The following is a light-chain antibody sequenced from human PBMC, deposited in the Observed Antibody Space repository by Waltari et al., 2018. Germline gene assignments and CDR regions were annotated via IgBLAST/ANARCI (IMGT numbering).Light chain of an antibody. CDR1: QDISTS. V-gene: IGKV1-12*01. CDR2: HSS. J-gene: IGKJ1*01. Sequence: EIHMTQPPPSVSASVGDRVSMSCRTSQDISTSLAWYQQKSGKAPSLLIYHSSTLQSGVPSRFSGAGTGTDFTLTINNLHPEDFATYFCQQGDTSPPTFGPGTKVELK. CDR3: QQGDTSPPT.